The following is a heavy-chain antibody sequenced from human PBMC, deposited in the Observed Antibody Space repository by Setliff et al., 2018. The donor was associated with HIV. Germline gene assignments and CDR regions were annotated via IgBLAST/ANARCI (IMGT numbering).Heavy chain of an antibody. CDR3: ARQGLTMNRGVPAPIPSYFDY. V-gene: IGHV4-39*01. J-gene: IGHJ4*02. D-gene: IGHD3-10*01. CDR1: GGSIVSSSYY. CDR2: MYYRGTT. Sequence: SETLSLTCTVSGGSIVSSSYYWGWIRQPPGKGLEWIGTMYYRGTTYNNPSLKSRVTFSADTSKNQFSLNLNSVTATDTAVYYCARQGLTMNRGVPAPIPSYFDYWGPGILVTVSS.